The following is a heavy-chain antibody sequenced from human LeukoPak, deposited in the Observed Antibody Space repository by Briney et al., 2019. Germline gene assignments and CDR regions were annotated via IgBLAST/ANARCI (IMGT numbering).Heavy chain of an antibody. D-gene: IGHD1-26*01. Sequence: PGGSLRLXCAASGFTFSSYSMNWVRQAPGKELEWVSSISSSSSYIYYADSVKGRFTISRDNAKNSLDLQMNSLRAEDTAVYYCARVGTDDAFDIWGQGTMVTVSS. J-gene: IGHJ3*02. CDR2: ISSSSSYI. CDR1: GFTFSSYS. CDR3: ARVGTDDAFDI. V-gene: IGHV3-21*01.